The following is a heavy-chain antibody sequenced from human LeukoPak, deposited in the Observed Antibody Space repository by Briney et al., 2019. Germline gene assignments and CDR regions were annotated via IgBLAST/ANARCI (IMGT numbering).Heavy chain of an antibody. V-gene: IGHV1-46*01. J-gene: IGHJ4*02. CDR1: GYTSTSYY. D-gene: IGHD3-22*01. CDR3: ARDHSSVYFFDY. Sequence: ASVKVSCKASGYTSTSYYMRWVRQAPGQGLEWVGIINPSGAGTTYAQKFQGRVTMTRDTSTSTVYMELSSLRPEDTAVYYCARDHSSVYFFDYWGQGTLVTVSS. CDR2: INPSGAGT.